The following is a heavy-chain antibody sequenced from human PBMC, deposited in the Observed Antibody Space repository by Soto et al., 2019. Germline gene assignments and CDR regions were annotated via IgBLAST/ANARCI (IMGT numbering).Heavy chain of an antibody. CDR3: ASLGGWGGFDP. J-gene: IGHJ5*02. V-gene: IGHV4-59*01. Sequence: SETLSLTCTVSGGSISSYYWSWIRQPPGKGLEWIGYIYYIGSTNYNPSLKSRVTISLDTSKKQFSLKLSSVTAADTAVYYCASLGGWGGFDPCGQGTLVTVSS. CDR2: IYYIGST. D-gene: IGHD3-10*01. CDR1: GGSISSYY.